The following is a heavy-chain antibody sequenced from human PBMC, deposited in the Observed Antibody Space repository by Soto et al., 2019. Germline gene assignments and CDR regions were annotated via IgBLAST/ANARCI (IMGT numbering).Heavy chain of an antibody. CDR3: ARVQDY. D-gene: IGHD1-1*01. CDR1: GGSISSGGYS. V-gene: IGHV4-30-2*01. Sequence: QLQLQESGSGLVKPSQTLSLTCAVHGGSISSGGYSWCWIRQPPGKGLEWIGYMYHSGSTYYNPSLKSRVTISIDRSKNQFSLKLSSVTDADTAVYYCARVQDYWGQGILVTVSS. CDR2: MYHSGST. J-gene: IGHJ4*02.